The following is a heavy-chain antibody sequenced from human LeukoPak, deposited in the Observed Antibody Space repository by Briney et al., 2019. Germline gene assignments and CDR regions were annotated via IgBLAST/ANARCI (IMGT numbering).Heavy chain of an antibody. V-gene: IGHV4-31*03. CDR1: GGSISSGGYY. CDR3: AREGPGIGWFDP. J-gene: IGHJ5*02. D-gene: IGHD1-14*01. Sequence: PSETLSLTCTVSGGSISSGGYYWSWIRQHPGKGLEWIGYIYYSGSTYYNPSLKSRVTISVDTSKNQFSLKLSSVTAADTAVYYCAREGPGIGWFDPWGQGNLVTVSS. CDR2: IYYSGST.